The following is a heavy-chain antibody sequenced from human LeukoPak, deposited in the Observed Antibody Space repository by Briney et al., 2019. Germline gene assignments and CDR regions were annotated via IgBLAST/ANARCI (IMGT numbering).Heavy chain of an antibody. D-gene: IGHD4-11*01. V-gene: IGHV5-51*01. CDR1: VYSFTSYW. CDR2: IYPGDSDT. J-gene: IGHJ3*02. Sequence: ESLKISCKGTVYSFTSYWICWVRQMPGKGLEWMGIIYPGDSDTRYSPSFQGQVTISADKSISTAYLQWSSLKASDTAMYYCARPTTTPNAFDTWGQGTMVTVSS. CDR3: ARPTTTPNAFDT.